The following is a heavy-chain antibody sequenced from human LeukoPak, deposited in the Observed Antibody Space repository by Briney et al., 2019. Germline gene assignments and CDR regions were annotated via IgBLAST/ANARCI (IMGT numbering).Heavy chain of an antibody. J-gene: IGHJ6*02. V-gene: IGHV3-43*02. CDR1: GFTFDDYA. CDR3: AKDIRYYYYYYGMDV. CDR2: ISGDGGST. Sequence: GGSLRLCCAASGFTFDDYAMHWVRQAPGKGLEWVSLISGDGGSTYYADSVKGRFTISRDNSKNSLYLQMNSLRTEDTALYYCAKDIRYYYYYYGMDVWGQGTTVTVSS.